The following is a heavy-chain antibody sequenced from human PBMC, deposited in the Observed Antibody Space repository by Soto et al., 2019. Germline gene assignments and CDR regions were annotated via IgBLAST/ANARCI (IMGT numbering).Heavy chain of an antibody. J-gene: IGHJ4*02. CDR2: TSNDGSDN. D-gene: IGHD3-22*01. V-gene: IGHV3-30-3*01. Sequence: QVQLVESGGGVVQPGRSLRLSCAASGFTFSSYAMHWIRQAPGKGLEWVAVTSNDGSDNYYADSVKGRFIISRDNSKNTLHLRMNSLSAEDTAVYYCARDYYYSYGYFQDWGQGTLVTVSS. CDR3: ARDYYYSYGYFQD. CDR1: GFTFSSYA.